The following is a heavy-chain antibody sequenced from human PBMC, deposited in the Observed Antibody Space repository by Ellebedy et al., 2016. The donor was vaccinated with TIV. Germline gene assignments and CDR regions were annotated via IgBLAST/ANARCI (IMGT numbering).Heavy chain of an antibody. J-gene: IGHJ4*02. Sequence: MPGGSLRLSCTVSGGSISSSSYYWSWIRQPSGKGLEWIGEINHSGSTNYNPSLKSRVTISVDTSKNQFSLKLSSVTAADTAVYYCARGPILSGSYSLSYYFDYWGQGTLVTVSS. CDR2: INHSGST. D-gene: IGHD1-26*01. CDR1: GGSISSSSYY. V-gene: IGHV4-39*07. CDR3: ARGPILSGSYSLSYYFDY.